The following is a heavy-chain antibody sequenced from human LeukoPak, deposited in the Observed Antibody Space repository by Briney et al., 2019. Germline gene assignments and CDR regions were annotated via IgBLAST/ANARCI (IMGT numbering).Heavy chain of an antibody. V-gene: IGHV3-23*01. J-gene: IGHJ4*02. CDR3: AKLSGSSPKGAYFAY. CDR2: ITYSGDNT. D-gene: IGHD1-26*01. CDR1: GFTFSSCA. Sequence: GGSLRLSCAASGFTFSSCAMSWVRQAPGKGLEWVSAITYSGDNTYYADSVKGRFTISRDISKNTLYLQMNSLRVEDTAVYYCAKLSGSSPKGAYFAYWGQGALVTVSS.